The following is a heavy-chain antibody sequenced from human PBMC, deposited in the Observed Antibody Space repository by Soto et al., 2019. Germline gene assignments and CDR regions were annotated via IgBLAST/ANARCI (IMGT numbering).Heavy chain of an antibody. CDR1: GGSISSYY. CDR2: IYYSGST. D-gene: IGHD1-7*01. J-gene: IGHJ5*02. CDR3: AGARGNWNYVLASAHNWFDP. Sequence: PSETLSLTCTVSGGSISSYYWSWIRQPPGKGLEWIGYIYYSGSTNYNPSLKSRVTISVGTSKNQFSLKLSSVTAADTAVYYCAGARGNWNYVLASAHNWFDPWGQGTLVTVSS. V-gene: IGHV4-59*01.